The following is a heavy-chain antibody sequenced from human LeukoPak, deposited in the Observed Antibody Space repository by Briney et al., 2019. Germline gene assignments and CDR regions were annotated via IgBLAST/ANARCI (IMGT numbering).Heavy chain of an antibody. D-gene: IGHD3-22*01. V-gene: IGHV4-59*08. CDR1: GGSISSYY. J-gene: IGHJ3*02. Sequence: SETLSLTCTVSGGSISSYYWSWIRQPPGKGLEWIGYIYYSGSTNYNPSLRSRVTISVDTSKNQFSLNLGSVSAADTVVYYCARTLLPAVKGAFDIWGQGTMVTVSS. CDR2: IYYSGST. CDR3: ARTLLPAVKGAFDI.